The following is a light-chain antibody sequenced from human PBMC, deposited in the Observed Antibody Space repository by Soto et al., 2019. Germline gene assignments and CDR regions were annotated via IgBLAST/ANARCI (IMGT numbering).Light chain of an antibody. V-gene: IGLV2-14*01. CDR2: EVT. J-gene: IGLJ2*01. CDR3: SSYTSRSTYVV. Sequence: QSVLTQPASVSGSPGQSITISCTGTSSDVGGYNYVSWYQQHPGKAPKLMIYEVTNRPSGVSNRFSGSQSGNTASLTISGLQAEEGADYYCSSYTSRSTYVVFGGGTQLAVL. CDR1: SSDVGGYNY.